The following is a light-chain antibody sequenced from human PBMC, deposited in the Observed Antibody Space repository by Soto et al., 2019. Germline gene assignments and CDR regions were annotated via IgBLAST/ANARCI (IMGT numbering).Light chain of an antibody. CDR2: DAS. CDR1: QSVSSS. V-gene: IGKV3-11*01. CDR3: QQRSNWPPEVT. Sequence: EIVLTQSPDTLSLSPGERATLSRRASQSVSSSLAWYQQIPGQAPRLLIYDASNRATGIPARFSGSGSGTDFTLTISSLEPEDFAVYYCQQRSNWPPEVTFGPGTKVDIK. J-gene: IGKJ3*01.